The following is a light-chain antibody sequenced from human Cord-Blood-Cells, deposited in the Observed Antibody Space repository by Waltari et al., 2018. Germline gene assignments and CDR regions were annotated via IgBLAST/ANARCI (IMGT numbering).Light chain of an antibody. V-gene: IGLV2-14*01. Sequence: QSALTQPAYVSGSPGSSSTNSSTGTSSAAGGYHYVSWYQQHPGKAPKLMLYDVSNRPSGVSNRFSGSKSGNTASLTISGLQAEDEADYYCSSYTSSSTVVFGGGTKLTVL. CDR2: DVS. CDR1: SSAAGGYHY. J-gene: IGLJ2*01. CDR3: SSYTSSSTVV.